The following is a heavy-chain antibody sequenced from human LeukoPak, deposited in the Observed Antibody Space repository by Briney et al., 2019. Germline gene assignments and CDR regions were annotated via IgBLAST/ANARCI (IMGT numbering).Heavy chain of an antibody. CDR3: ARDIYYDSSGHDY. CDR2: IYSGGST. V-gene: IGHV3-66*01. CDR1: GFTVSSNY. Sequence: GGSLRLSCAASGFTVSSNYMSWVRQAPGKGLEWVSVIYSGGSTYYADSVKGRFTISRDNSKNTLYLQMNSLRAEDTAVYYCARDIYYDSSGHDYWGQGTPVTVSS. J-gene: IGHJ4*02. D-gene: IGHD3-22*01.